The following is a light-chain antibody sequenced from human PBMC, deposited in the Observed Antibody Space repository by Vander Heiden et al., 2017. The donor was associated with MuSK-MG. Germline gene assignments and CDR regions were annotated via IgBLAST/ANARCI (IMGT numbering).Light chain of an antibody. V-gene: IGLV7-46*01. CDR1: TGPVNRGHY. CDR3: LLHYSGPAV. Sequence: QAVGTQDSSLSASLGWTVTIHCGSNTGPVNRGHYPYWIQQRPGQAPRTLIFDTDNKHSWTPDRFSGSVLGGRAALALSGALPEDEADYYCLLHYSGPAVFGGGTKLTVL. J-gene: IGLJ2*01. CDR2: DTD.